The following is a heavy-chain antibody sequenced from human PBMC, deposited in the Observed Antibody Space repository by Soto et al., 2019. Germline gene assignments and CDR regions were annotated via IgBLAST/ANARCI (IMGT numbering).Heavy chain of an antibody. D-gene: IGHD3-22*01. CDR3: AKGTHYSDSTGGGMDV. CDR1: GFTFSSYG. CDR2: ISYDGSNK. Sequence: QVQLVESGGGVVQPGRSLRLSCAASGFTFSSYGMHWVRQAPGKGLEWVAVISYDGSNKYYADSVKGRFTISRDNSKNTQDLKMNSLRAEDTAVYYCAKGTHYSDSTGGGMDVWGQGTTVTVSS. V-gene: IGHV3-30*18. J-gene: IGHJ6*02.